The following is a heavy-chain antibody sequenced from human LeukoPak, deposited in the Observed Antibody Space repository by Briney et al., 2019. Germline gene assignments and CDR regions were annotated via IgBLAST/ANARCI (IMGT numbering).Heavy chain of an antibody. CDR2: IKQDGSEK. V-gene: IGHV3-7*01. J-gene: IGHJ4*02. Sequence: GGSLRLSCAASGFTFISYWMSWVRQAPGKGLEWVANIKQDGSEKYYVDSVKGRFTISRDNAKNSLYLQMNSLRAEDTAVYYCARDREDYYDSSGYVDYWGQGTLVTVSS. CDR1: GFTFISYW. D-gene: IGHD3-22*01. CDR3: ARDREDYYDSSGYVDY.